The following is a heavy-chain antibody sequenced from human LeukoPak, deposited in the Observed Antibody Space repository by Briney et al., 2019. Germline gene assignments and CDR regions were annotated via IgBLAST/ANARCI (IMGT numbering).Heavy chain of an antibody. CDR2: INPSGGST. CDR1: GYTFTSHY. V-gene: IGHV1-46*03. CDR3: AGIVATNDAFDI. D-gene: IGHD5-12*01. J-gene: IGHJ3*02. Sequence: ASVKVSCKASGYTFTSHYIHLGPQAPGQRLEWIGIINPSGGSTSYAQKFQGRVTMTRDTSTSTVYMELSSLRSEDTAVYYCAGIVATNDAFDIWGQGTMVTVSS.